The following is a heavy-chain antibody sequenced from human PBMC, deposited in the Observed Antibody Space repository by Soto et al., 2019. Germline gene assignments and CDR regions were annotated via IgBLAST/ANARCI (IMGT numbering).Heavy chain of an antibody. CDR2: INLRGGTT. CDR1: GYNFNQYY. Sequence: QVQLVQSGAEVRKPGASVRLSCETSGYNFNQYYIHWVRQAPGQGLEWMGIINLRGGTTEYAHKFRGRVTVTGDTSTSTAYMQLSSLRHGGTGGYFWARGPDDSDVPRWDYWGEGTQVTVSS. CDR3: ARGPDDSDVPRWDY. V-gene: IGHV1-46*02. J-gene: IGHJ4*02. D-gene: IGHD1-1*01.